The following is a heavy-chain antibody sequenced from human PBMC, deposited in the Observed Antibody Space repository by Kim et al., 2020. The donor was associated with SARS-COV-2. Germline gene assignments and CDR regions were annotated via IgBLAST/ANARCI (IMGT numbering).Heavy chain of an antibody. D-gene: IGHD6-13*01. CDR1: GYTFTSYG. CDR2: ISAYNGNT. V-gene: IGHV1-18*01. Sequence: ASVKVSCKASGYTFTSYGISWVRQAPGQGLEWMGWISAYNGNTNYAQKLQGRVTMTTDTSTSTAYRELRSLKSDDTAVYYCARVEAADPVRPWGQGTLVTGSS. CDR3: ARVEAADPVRP. J-gene: IGHJ5*02.